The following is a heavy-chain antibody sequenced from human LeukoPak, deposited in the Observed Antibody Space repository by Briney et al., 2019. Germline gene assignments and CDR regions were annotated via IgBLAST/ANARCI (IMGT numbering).Heavy chain of an antibody. J-gene: IGHJ4*02. Sequence: ASVKVSCKASGGTFSSYAMNWVRQAPGQGLEWMGWINTNTGNPTYAQGFTGRFVFSLDTSVSTAYLQISSLKAEDTAVHYCARDNAYCSGGSCYSGTSFDYWGQGTLVTVSS. CDR3: ARDNAYCSGGSCYSGTSFDY. D-gene: IGHD2-15*01. CDR2: INTNTGNP. CDR1: GGTFSSYA. V-gene: IGHV7-4-1*02.